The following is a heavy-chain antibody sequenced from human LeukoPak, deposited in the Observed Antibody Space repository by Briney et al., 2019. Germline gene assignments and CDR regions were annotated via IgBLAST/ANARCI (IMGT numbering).Heavy chain of an antibody. CDR3: ARGTIAAAARFDY. Sequence: GSSVKVSCKDSGGTFSSYAISWVRQAPGQGFEWMGGIIPIFGTANYAQKFQGRVTITTDESTSTAYMELSSLRSEDTAVYYCARGTIAAAARFDYWGQGTLVTVSS. CDR1: GGTFSSYA. CDR2: IIPIFGTA. J-gene: IGHJ4*02. V-gene: IGHV1-69*05. D-gene: IGHD6-13*01.